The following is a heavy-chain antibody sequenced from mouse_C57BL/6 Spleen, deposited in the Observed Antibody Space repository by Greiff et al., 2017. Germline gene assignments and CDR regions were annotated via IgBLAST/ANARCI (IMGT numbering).Heavy chain of an antibody. Sequence: QVQLQQSGAELVRPGTSVKVSCQASGYAFTNYLIEWVKQRPGQGLEWIGVINPGSGGTKYNEKFIAKATLTADKSSSTAYMQLSSLTSEDSAVYCCARYSNYGYYFDYWGQGTTLTVSS. V-gene: IGHV1-54*01. CDR3: ARYSNYGYYFDY. CDR2: INPGSGGT. D-gene: IGHD2-5*01. J-gene: IGHJ2*01. CDR1: GYAFTNYL.